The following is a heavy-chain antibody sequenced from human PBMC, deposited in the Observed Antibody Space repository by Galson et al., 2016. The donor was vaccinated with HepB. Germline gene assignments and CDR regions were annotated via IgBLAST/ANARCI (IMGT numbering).Heavy chain of an antibody. V-gene: IGHV3-30*03. D-gene: IGHD3-3*02. CDR1: GFTSSHYG. CDR3: ATISIRPEDGDY. CDR2: ISYDGGNK. Sequence: SLRLSCAASGFTSSHYGIHWVRQAPGKGLEWVIFISYDGGNKDYADSVKGRFTISRDNSQNMVYLQMNSLRTEDTAIYYCATISIRPEDGDYWGQGTLVTVSS. J-gene: IGHJ4*02.